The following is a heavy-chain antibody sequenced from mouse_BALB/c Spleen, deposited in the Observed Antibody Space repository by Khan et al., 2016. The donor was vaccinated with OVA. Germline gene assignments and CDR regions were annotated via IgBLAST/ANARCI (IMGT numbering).Heavy chain of an antibody. CDR3: TNLEDL. CDR1: GFSLTSYG. Sequence: QVQLKQSGPGLVAPSQSLSITCTASGFSLTSYGVHWVSQPPGKGLEWLGDIWAGGSTNYNSALMSRLTIRKENSTCQASLKMNSLQTDDTSTYYGTNLEDLWGPGTTGTVSS. V-gene: IGHV2-9*02. CDR2: IWAGGST. J-gene: IGHJ1*01.